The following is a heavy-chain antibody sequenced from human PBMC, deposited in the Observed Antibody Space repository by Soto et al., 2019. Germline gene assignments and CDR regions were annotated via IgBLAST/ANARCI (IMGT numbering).Heavy chain of an antibody. CDR2: INHSGST. Sequence: PSETLSLTCAVYGGSFSGYYWSWIRQPPGKGLEWIGEINHSGSTNYNPSLKSRVTISVDTSKNQFSLKLSSVTAADTAVYYCARGQRYSGYDWAQDDYWGQGTLVTVSS. J-gene: IGHJ4*02. CDR3: ARGQRYSGYDWAQDDY. V-gene: IGHV4-34*01. CDR1: GGSFSGYY. D-gene: IGHD5-12*01.